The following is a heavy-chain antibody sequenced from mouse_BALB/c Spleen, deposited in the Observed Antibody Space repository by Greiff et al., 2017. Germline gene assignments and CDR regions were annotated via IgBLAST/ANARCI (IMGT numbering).Heavy chain of an antibody. V-gene: IGHV5-17*02. Sequence: DVMLVESGGGLVQPGGSRKLSCAASGFTFSSFGMHWVRQAPEKGLEWVAYISSGSSTIYYADTVKGRFTISRDNPKNTLFLQMTSLRSEDTAMYYCARVFFYYAMDYWGQGTSVTVSS. CDR2: ISSGSSTI. CDR3: ARVFFYYAMDY. J-gene: IGHJ4*01. CDR1: GFTFSSFG.